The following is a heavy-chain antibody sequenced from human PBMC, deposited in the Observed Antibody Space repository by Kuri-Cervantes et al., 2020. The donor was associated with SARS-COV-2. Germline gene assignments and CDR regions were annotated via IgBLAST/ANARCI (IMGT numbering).Heavy chain of an antibody. Sequence: SETLSLTCAVYGGSFSGYYWSWIRQPPGKGLEWIGEINHSGSTNYNPSLKSRVTISVDTSKNQFSLKLSSVTAADTVVYYCARHGPWSSGWYYFDYWGRGTLVTVSS. D-gene: IGHD6-19*01. CDR1: GGSFSGYY. V-gene: IGHV4-34*01. J-gene: IGHJ4*02. CDR3: ARHGPWSSGWYYFDY. CDR2: INHSGST.